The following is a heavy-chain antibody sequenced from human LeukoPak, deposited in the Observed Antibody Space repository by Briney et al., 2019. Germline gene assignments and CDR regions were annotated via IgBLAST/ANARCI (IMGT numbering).Heavy chain of an antibody. Sequence: PGGSLRLSCAASGFTFSSYAMSWVRQAPGKGPEWVSAISGSGGSTYYADSVKGRFTISRDNSKNTLYLQMNSLRAEDTAVYYCAKDLRPYSGSYYVDYWGQGTLVTVSS. J-gene: IGHJ4*02. CDR1: GFTFSSYA. CDR2: ISGSGGST. V-gene: IGHV3-23*01. CDR3: AKDLRPYSGSYYVDY. D-gene: IGHD1-26*01.